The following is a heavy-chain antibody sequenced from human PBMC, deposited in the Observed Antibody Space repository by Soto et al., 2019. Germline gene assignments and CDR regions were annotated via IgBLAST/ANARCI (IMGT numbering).Heavy chain of an antibody. CDR1: GYTFTNYY. CDR3: ARGGENYSDGGGFNWFDP. J-gene: IGHJ5*02. Sequence: ASVKVSCKASGYTFTNYYIHWVRQAPGQGLEWMGIINPSGGATSYAQKFQGRVTLTRDTSTSTVYMEVRSLRSEDTAIYFCARGGENYSDGGGFNWFDPWGPGTQVTV. V-gene: IGHV1-46*01. CDR2: INPSGGAT. D-gene: IGHD3-22*01.